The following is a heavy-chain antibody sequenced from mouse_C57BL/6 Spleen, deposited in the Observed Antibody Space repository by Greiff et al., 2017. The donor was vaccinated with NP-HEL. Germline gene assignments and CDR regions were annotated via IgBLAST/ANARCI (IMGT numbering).Heavy chain of an antibody. J-gene: IGHJ2*01. D-gene: IGHD2-12*01. V-gene: IGHV1-81*01. CDR1: GYTFTSYG. CDR2: IYPRSGNT. Sequence: QVQLKQSGAELARPGASVKLSCKASGYTFTSYGISWVKQRTGQGLEWIGEIYPRSGNTYYNEKFKGKATLTADKSSSTAYMELRSLTSEDSAVYFCARGPGDSYLDYWGQGTTLTVSS. CDR3: ARGPGDSYLDY.